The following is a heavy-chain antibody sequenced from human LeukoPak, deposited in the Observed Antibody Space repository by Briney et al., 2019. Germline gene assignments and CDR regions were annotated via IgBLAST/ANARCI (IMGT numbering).Heavy chain of an antibody. CDR3: AKEPLGFELFPLDY. Sequence: PGRSLRLSCAASGFTFSSYAMHWVRQAPGKGLEWVAVISYDGSNKYYADSVKGRFTISRDNSKNTLYLQMNSLRAEDTAVYYFAKEPLGFELFPLDYWGRETLVTVS. J-gene: IGHJ4*02. D-gene: IGHD1-1*01. CDR1: GFTFSSYA. CDR2: ISYDGSNK. V-gene: IGHV3-30-3*01.